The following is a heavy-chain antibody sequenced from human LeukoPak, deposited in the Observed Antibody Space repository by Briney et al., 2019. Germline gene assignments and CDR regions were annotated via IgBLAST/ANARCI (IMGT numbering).Heavy chain of an antibody. J-gene: IGHJ6*02. CDR2: INSSGSTI. D-gene: IGHD1-26*01. Sequence: AGTLTRSCAAYGVTFSSYEWNWVRQPPGKGLEWVSYINSSGSTIYYADSVKGRITISRDNAKNSLYLQMNSLSAEDTAVYYCARDSPQGAQGCYGMDVWGQGTTVTVSS. CDR1: GVTFSSYE. CDR3: ARDSPQGAQGCYGMDV. V-gene: IGHV3-48*03.